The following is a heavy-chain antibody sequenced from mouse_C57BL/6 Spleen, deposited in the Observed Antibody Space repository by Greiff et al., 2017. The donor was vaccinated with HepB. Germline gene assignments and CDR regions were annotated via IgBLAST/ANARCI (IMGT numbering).Heavy chain of an antibody. Sequence: EVKLVESGGGLVKPGGSLKLSCAASGFTFSSYAMSWVRQTPEKRLEWVATISDGGSYTYYPDNVKGRFTISRDNAKNNLYLQMSHLKSEDTAMYYCARDRGTTVVGYYFDYWGQGTTLTVSS. CDR3: ARDRGTTVVGYYFDY. V-gene: IGHV5-4*01. D-gene: IGHD1-1*01. CDR2: ISDGGSYT. CDR1: GFTFSSYA. J-gene: IGHJ2*01.